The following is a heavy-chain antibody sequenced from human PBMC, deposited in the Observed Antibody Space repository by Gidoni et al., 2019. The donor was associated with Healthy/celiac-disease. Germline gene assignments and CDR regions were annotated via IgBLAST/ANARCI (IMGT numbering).Heavy chain of an antibody. CDR1: GFTFSGSA. V-gene: IGHV3-73*01. Sequence: EVQLVESGGGLVQPGGSLKLPCAASGFTFSGSAMPWVRQASGKGLEWVGRIRSKANSYATAYAASVKGRFTISRDDSKNTAYLQMNSLKTEDTAVYYCTRHWRFDPWGQGTLVTVSS. J-gene: IGHJ5*02. CDR2: IRSKANSYAT. CDR3: TRHWRFDP.